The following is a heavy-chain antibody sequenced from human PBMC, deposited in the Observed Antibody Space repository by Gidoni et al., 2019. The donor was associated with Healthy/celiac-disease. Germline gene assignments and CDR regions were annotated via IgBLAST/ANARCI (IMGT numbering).Heavy chain of an antibody. V-gene: IGHV3-21*01. CDR3: ARENVLMVYAASYYYYGMDV. J-gene: IGHJ6*02. CDR1: GFPFSSYR. D-gene: IGHD2-8*01. Sequence: EVQLVESGGGLVKPGGSLRLSCAAAGFPFSSYRMHWVREAPGKGLEWVSSISSSSSYIYYADSVKGRFTISRDNAKNSLYLQMNSLRAEDTAVYYCARENVLMVYAASYYYYGMDVWGQGTTVTVSS. CDR2: ISSSSSYI.